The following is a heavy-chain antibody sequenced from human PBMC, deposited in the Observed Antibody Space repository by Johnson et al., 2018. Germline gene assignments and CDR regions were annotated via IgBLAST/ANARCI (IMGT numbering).Heavy chain of an antibody. Sequence: VQLLESGAEVKKPGSSXKVSCTASGGTFSSYTISWVRQAPGQGLEWMGRIIPILGIANYAQKFQGRVTITADKSTSTAYLELGSLRSEDTAVYYCAGETYYYESSGYYPYYYYYMDGWGKGTTVTVSS. CDR2: IIPILGIA. CDR1: GGTFSSYT. D-gene: IGHD3-22*01. V-gene: IGHV1-69*09. CDR3: AGETYYYESSGYYPYYYYYMDG. J-gene: IGHJ6*03.